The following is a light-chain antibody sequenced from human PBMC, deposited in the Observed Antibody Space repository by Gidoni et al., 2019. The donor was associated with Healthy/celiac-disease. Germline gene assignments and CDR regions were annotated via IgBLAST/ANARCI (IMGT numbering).Light chain of an antibody. CDR3: RQYYSSPYT. V-gene: IGKV3-20*01. CDR2: GAL. J-gene: IGKJ2*01. CDR1: QSVRSFY. Sequence: IFLTQFPGTLSLSPGEKATLSCRARQSVRSFYLAWYQQKPGQAPRLLIYGALSRATGIPDRFSGTGSGTDFTLTISRLEPEDFAVYYCRQYYSSPYTFXXXTKLEIK.